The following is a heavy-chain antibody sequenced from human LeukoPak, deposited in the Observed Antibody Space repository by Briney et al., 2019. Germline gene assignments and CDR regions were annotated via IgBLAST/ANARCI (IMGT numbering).Heavy chain of an antibody. CDR1: GFTFGNYG. CDR3: AKELYNYGDYGAEGLDV. J-gene: IGHJ6*02. D-gene: IGHD4-17*01. V-gene: IGHV3-30*18. CDR2: ISYDGSSE. Sequence: GGSLRLSCAVSGFTFGNYGMHWVRQAPGKGLEWVALISYDGSSEYYAGSVKGRFTISRDNSKITVYLQMNSLKAEDTAVYCCAKELYNYGDYGAEGLDVGGQGTTVTVS.